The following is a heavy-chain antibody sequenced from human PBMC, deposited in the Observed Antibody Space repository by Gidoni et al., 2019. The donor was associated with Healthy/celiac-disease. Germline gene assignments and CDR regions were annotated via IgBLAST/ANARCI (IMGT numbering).Heavy chain of an antibody. V-gene: IGHV3-30-3*01. D-gene: IGHD1-26*01. J-gene: IGHJ4*02. CDR1: GVTFSSYA. Sequence: QVQLVESGGGVVQPGRSLRRSCAPAGVTFSSYAMHWVRQAPGTGLEWVAVISYDGSNKYYADSVKGRFTISRDNSKNTLYLQMNSLRAEDTAVYYCARGVFGGGSYPNYYFDYWGQGTLVTVSS. CDR3: ARGVFGGGSYPNYYFDY. CDR2: ISYDGSNK.